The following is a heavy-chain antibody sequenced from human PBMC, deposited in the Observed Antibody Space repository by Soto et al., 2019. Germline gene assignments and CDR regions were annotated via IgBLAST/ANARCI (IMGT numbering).Heavy chain of an antibody. V-gene: IGHV2-5*02. CDR1: GFSLSTSGVG. CDR2: IYWDDDK. CDR3: AHSACHQGIWDGDCCAH. J-gene: IGHJ4*02. D-gene: IGHD2-2*01. Sequence: QITLKESGPTRVRPTQSLTLTCTFSGFSLSTSGVGVGWLRQPPAKALEWLAFIYWDDDKRYSQSLRSRLTITTDTSRDQVVLTVPDVDPADTASYYCAHSACHQGIWDGDCCAHRGLGTLVAVSS.